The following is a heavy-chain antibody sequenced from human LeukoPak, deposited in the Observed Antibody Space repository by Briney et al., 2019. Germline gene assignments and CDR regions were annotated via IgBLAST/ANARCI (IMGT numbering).Heavy chain of an antibody. J-gene: IGHJ5*02. D-gene: IGHD2-2*01. Sequence: ASVKVSCKASGYTFSGYYIHWVRQAPGQGLEWMGWINPNSGDTHYAQKFQGMVTMTRDTSSSTAYMDLNSLISDDTAVYYCARVLYQLLFEGNWFDPWGQGTLVTVSS. CDR2: INPNSGDT. V-gene: IGHV1-2*02. CDR3: ARVLYQLLFEGNWFDP. CDR1: GYTFSGYY.